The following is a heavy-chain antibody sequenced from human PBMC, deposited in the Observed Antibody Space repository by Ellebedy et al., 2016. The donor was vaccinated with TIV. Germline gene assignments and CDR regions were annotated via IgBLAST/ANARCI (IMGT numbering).Heavy chain of an antibody. CDR2: IYSDGTT. D-gene: IGHD2-2*01. V-gene: IGHV3-23*03. J-gene: IGHJ5*02. CDR1: GFTFSSYA. CDR3: FCSSTSCYGWFDP. Sequence: GESLKISXAASGFTFSSYAMSWVRQAPGKGLEWVSVIYSDGTTSYADSVKGRFTISRDNSKNTLYLQMNSLRAEDTAVYYCFCSSTSCYGWFDPWGQGTLVTVSS.